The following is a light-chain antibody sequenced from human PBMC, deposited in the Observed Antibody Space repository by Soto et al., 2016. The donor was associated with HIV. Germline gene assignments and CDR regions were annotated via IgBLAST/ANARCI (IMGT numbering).Light chain of an antibody. J-gene: IGLJ3*02. CDR2: GKS. CDR1: SLRSYY. CDR3: NSRDISGNHE. Sequence: SSELTQDPAVSVALGQTVRITCQGDSLRSYYASWYQQKPGQAPVLVIYGKSNRPSGIPDRFSGSRSGNTASLTITGAQAEDEADYYCNSRDISGNHEFGGGTKLTVL. V-gene: IGLV3-19*01.